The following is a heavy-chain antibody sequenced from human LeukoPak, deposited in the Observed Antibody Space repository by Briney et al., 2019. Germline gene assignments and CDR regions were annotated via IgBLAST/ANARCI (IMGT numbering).Heavy chain of an antibody. CDR3: ARSGYCTNGVCYRDFDY. CDR2: IYYSGST. CDR1: GGSISSYY. J-gene: IGHJ4*02. V-gene: IGHV4-59*08. Sequence: SETLSLTCTVSGGSISSYYWSWIRQPPGKGLEWIGYIYYSGSTYYSPSLKSRVTISVDTSKNQFSLKLSSVTAADTAVYYCARSGYCTNGVCYRDFDYWGQGTLVTVSS. D-gene: IGHD2-8*01.